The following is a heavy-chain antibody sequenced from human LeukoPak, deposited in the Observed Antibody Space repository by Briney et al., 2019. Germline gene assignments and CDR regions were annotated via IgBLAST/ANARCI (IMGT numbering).Heavy chain of an antibody. D-gene: IGHD2-21*01. J-gene: IGHJ3*02. CDR3: ARYIPSCGGNCNDGFDI. CDR2: ISGSGGST. V-gene: IGHV3-23*01. Sequence: GGSLRLSCAASGFTFSSYAMSWVRQAPGKGLEWVSGISGSGGSTYYADSVKGRFTISRDNSKNTLYLQLNTLRAEDTAVYYCARYIPSCGGNCNDGFDIWGQGTMVTVSS. CDR1: GFTFSSYA.